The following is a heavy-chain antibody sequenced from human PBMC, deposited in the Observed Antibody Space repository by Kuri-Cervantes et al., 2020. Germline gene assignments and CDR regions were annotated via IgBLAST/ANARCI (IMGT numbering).Heavy chain of an antibody. Sequence: GESLKISCAASGFTFTKFGMNWVRQAPGKGLEWVSSISSSSSYIYYADSVKGRFTVSRDNAKNSLYLQMNSLRAEDTAVYYCARGNWFDPWGQGTLVTVSS. CDR2: ISSSSSYI. CDR1: GFTFTKFG. J-gene: IGHJ5*02. V-gene: IGHV3-21*01. CDR3: ARGNWFDP.